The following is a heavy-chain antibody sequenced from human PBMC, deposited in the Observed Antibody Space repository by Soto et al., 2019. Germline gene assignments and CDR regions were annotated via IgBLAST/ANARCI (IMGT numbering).Heavy chain of an antibody. V-gene: IGHV3-30-3*01. J-gene: IGHJ6*04. Sequence: GVSLRLSCAASGFTFSSYAMHWVRQSPGKGLEWVAVISYDGSNKYYADSVKGRFTISRDNSKNTLYLQMNSLRAEDTAVYYCAGAGGKSIAARSNYYYYGMEVWRKGTTVTVS. D-gene: IGHD6-6*01. CDR3: AGAGGKSIAARSNYYYYGMEV. CDR2: ISYDGSNK. CDR1: GFTFSSYA.